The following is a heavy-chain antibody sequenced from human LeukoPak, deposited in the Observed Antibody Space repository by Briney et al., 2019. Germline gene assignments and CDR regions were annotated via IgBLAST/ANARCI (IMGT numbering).Heavy chain of an antibody. V-gene: IGHV3-21*01. J-gene: IGHJ4*02. CDR3: ARAHIVVGPAAID. D-gene: IGHD2-2*02. Sequence: GGSLRLSCAASGFTFSSYSMNWVRQAPGKGLEWVSSISSSSGNYIYYADSVKGRFTISRDNAKNSLYLQMNSLRAEDTAVYYCARAHIVVGPAAIDWGQGTLVTVSS. CDR2: ISSSSGNYI. CDR1: GFTFSSYS.